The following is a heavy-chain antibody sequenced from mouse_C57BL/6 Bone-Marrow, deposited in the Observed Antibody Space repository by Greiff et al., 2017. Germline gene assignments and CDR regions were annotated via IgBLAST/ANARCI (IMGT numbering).Heavy chain of an antibody. V-gene: IGHV1-50*01. CDR2: IDPSDSYT. D-gene: IGHD1-1*01. CDR3: ARGVLRYPSYWYFDV. Sequence: QVQLQQPGAELVKPGASVKLSCKASGYTFTSYWMQWVKQRPGQGLEWIGEIDPSDSYTNYNQKFKGKATLTVYTSSSTAYMQLSSLTSADSAVYYCARGVLRYPSYWYFDVWGTGTTVTVSS. J-gene: IGHJ1*03. CDR1: GYTFTSYW.